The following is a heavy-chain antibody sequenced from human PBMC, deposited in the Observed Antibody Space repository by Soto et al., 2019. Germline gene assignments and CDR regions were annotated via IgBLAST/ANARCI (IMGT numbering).Heavy chain of an antibody. CDR3: ARARWVDSSGPPGY. D-gene: IGHD3-22*01. J-gene: IGHJ4*02. CDR2: IYYSGST. V-gene: IGHV4-31*03. Sequence: SETLSLTCTVSGGSISSGGYYWSWIRQHPGKGLEWIGYIYYSGSTYYNPSLKSRVTISVEPSKNQFSLKLSSVTAADMAVYYCARARWVDSSGPPGYWGQGTLVTVSS. CDR1: GGSISSGGYY.